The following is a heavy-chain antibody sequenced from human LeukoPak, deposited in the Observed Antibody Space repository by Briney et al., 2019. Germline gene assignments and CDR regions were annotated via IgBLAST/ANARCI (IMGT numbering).Heavy chain of an antibody. CDR1: GYTFTSYD. D-gene: IGHD2-15*01. CDR2: MDPNSGNT. CDR3: ARYAVVAAMNWFDP. J-gene: IGHJ5*02. V-gene: IGHV1-8*01. Sequence: GASVKVSCKASGYTFTSYDINWVRQATGQGLEWVEWMDPNSGNTGYAQKFQGRVTMTRDTSISTAYMELSSLRSEDTAVYYCARYAVVAAMNWFDPWGQGTLVIVSS.